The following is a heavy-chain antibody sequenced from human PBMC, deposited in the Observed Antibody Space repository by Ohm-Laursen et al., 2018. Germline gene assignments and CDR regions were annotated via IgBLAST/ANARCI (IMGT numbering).Heavy chain of an antibody. Sequence: SLRLSCTAFGFTFSSYGMHWVRQAPGKGLEWVAVISYDGSNKYYADSVKGRFTISRDNFKNTLYLQMNSLRAEDTAVYYCAKGWELLWFGELSLGDYYGMDVWGQGTTVTVSS. CDR2: ISYDGSNK. D-gene: IGHD3-10*01. CDR1: GFTFSSYG. V-gene: IGHV3-30*18. J-gene: IGHJ6*02. CDR3: AKGWELLWFGELSLGDYYGMDV.